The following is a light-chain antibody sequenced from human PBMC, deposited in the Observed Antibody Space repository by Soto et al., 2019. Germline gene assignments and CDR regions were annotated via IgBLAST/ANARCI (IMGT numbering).Light chain of an antibody. Sequence: SHAQATLPPPPHLTATLYCRCSQSVSSKLAWYQQRPGQAPRLLIYGASTRATGVPVRFSGSASGTEFTLTISSLQSEDFTVYYCQQDNMRTLTFGQGTKVDIK. V-gene: IGKV3-15*01. CDR3: QQDNMRTLT. CDR1: QSVSSK. CDR2: GAS. J-gene: IGKJ1*01.